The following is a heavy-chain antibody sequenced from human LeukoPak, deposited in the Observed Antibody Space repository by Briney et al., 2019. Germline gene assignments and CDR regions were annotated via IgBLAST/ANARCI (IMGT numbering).Heavy chain of an antibody. CDR1: GGSISSYY. CDR2: IYTSGST. V-gene: IGHV4-4*09. CDR3: ARRDYNYYYMDV. J-gene: IGHJ6*03. Sequence: PSETLSLTCTVSGGSISSYYWSWIRQPPGKGLEWIGYIYTSGSTNYNPSLKSRVTISVDTSKNQFSLKLSSVTAADTAVYYCARRDYNYYYMDVWGKGTTVTVSS.